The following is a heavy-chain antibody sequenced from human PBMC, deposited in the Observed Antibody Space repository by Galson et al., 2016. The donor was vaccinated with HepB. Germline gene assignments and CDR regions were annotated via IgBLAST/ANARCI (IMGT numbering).Heavy chain of an antibody. CDR1: GFTFSSYS. CDR3: ARDILWFGELTRVYYFDY. Sequence: SLRLSCAASGFTFSSYSMNWVRQAPGKGLEWVSSISSSSSYIHYADSMKGRFTISRDNAKNSLYLQMNSLRAEDTAVYYCARDILWFGELTRVYYFDYWGQGTLVTVSS. V-gene: IGHV3-21*01. D-gene: IGHD3-10*01. J-gene: IGHJ4*02. CDR2: ISSSSSYI.